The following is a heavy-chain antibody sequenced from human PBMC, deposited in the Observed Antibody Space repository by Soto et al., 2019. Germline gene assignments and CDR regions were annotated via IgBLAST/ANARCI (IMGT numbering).Heavy chain of an antibody. CDR1: GYTFTSYG. Sequence: ASVKVSCKASGYTFTSYGISWVRQAPGQGLEWMGWISAYNGNTNYAQKLQGRVTMTTDTSTSTAYMELRSLRSDDAAVYYCARAVAGLNWFDPWGQGTLVTVSS. CDR2: ISAYNGNT. CDR3: ARAVAGLNWFDP. J-gene: IGHJ5*02. V-gene: IGHV1-18*01. D-gene: IGHD6-19*01.